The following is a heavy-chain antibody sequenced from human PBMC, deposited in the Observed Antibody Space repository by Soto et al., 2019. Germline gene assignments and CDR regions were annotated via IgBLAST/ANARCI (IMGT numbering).Heavy chain of an antibody. CDR1: GFTFSSYS. J-gene: IGHJ4*02. CDR3: ASNSWGEARGDY. D-gene: IGHD3-16*01. V-gene: IGHV3-21*01. CDR2: ISSSSSYI. Sequence: GGSLRLSCAASGFTFSSYSMNWVRQAPGKGLEWVSSISSSSSYIYYADSVKGRFTISRDNAKNSLYLQMNSLRAEDTAVYYWASNSWGEARGDYWGQGTLVTVSS.